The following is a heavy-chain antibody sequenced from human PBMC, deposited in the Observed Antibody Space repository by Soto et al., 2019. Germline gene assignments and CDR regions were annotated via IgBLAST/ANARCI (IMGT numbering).Heavy chain of an antibody. D-gene: IGHD3-22*01. J-gene: IGHJ4*02. CDR1: GFTFSSYG. CDR2: ISYDGSNK. CDR3: AKDYANCYDSSGLIDY. V-gene: IGHV3-30*18. Sequence: GGSLRLSCAASGFTFSSYGMHWVRQAPGKGLEWVAVISYDGSNKYYADSVKGRFTISRDNAKNTLYLQMNSLRAEDTAVYYCAKDYANCYDSSGLIDYWGQGTLVTVSS.